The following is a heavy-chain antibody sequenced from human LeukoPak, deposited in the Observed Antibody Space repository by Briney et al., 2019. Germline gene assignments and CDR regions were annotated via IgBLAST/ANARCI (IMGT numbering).Heavy chain of an antibody. D-gene: IGHD3-22*01. CDR1: GYTFSSYG. CDR2: ISAYNGNT. J-gene: IGHJ4*02. V-gene: IGHV1-18*01. CDR3: ATDSSGYYYSY. Sequence: ASVKVSCKASGYTFSSYGISWVRQAPGQGLEWMGWISAYNGNTNHAQKLQGRVTMTTDTSTSTAYMELRSLRSDDTAVYYCATDSSGYYYSYWGQGTLVTVSS.